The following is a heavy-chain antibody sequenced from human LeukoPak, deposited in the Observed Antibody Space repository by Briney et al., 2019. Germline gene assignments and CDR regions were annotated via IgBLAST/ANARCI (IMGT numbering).Heavy chain of an antibody. V-gene: IGHV4-61*02. J-gene: IGHJ4*02. CDR1: GGSISSGSYY. CDR2: IYTSGST. D-gene: IGHD1-1*01. CDR3: ARGNNWGEDY. Sequence: PSETLSLTCTVSGGSISSGSYYWSWIRQPAGKGLEWIGRIYTSGSTNYNPSLKSRVTISVDTSKNQFSLKLSSVTAADTAVYYCARGNNWGEDYWGQGTLVTVSS.